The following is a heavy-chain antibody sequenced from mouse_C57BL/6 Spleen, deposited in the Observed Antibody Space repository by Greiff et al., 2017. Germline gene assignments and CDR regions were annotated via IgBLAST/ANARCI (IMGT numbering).Heavy chain of an antibody. CDR1: GYTFTSYW. CDR3: ARLGRHYGSSYGGFDY. J-gene: IGHJ2*01. Sequence: QVQLQQPGAELVKPGASVKMSCKASGYTFTSYWITWVKQRPGQGLEWIGDIYPGSGSTNYNEKFKSKATLTVDTSSSTAYMQLSSLTSEDSAVYYCARLGRHYGSSYGGFDYWGQGTTLTVSS. V-gene: IGHV1-55*01. CDR2: IYPGSGST. D-gene: IGHD1-1*01.